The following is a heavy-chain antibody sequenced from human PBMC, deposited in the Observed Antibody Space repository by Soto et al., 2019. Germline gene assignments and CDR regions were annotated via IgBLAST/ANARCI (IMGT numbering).Heavy chain of an antibody. D-gene: IGHD3-10*01. CDR2: ISYDGSNK. CDR1: GFTFSSYA. Sequence: PGGSLRLSCAASGFTFSSYAMHWVRQAPGKGLEWVAVISYDGSNKYYADSVKGRFTISRDNSKNTLYLQMNSLRAEDTAVYYCARDSWLLWFGESNYYYSCLYVWGQGTTVT. J-gene: IGHJ6*02. V-gene: IGHV3-30-3*01. CDR3: ARDSWLLWFGESNYYYSCLYV.